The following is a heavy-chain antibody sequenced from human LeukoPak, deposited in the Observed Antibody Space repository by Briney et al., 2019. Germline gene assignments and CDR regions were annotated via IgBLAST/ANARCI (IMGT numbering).Heavy chain of an antibody. D-gene: IGHD6-13*01. V-gene: IGHV3-48*01. CDR1: GFTFSSYS. Sequence: GGSLRLSCAASGFTFSSYSMNWVRQAPGKGLEWVSYISSSSSTIYYADSVKGRFTISRDNAKNSLYLQMNSLRAEDTALYYCAKDTGTGYSSSWYGARNWFDPWGQGTLVTVSS. CDR3: AKDTGTGYSSSWYGARNWFDP. CDR2: ISSSSSTI. J-gene: IGHJ5*02.